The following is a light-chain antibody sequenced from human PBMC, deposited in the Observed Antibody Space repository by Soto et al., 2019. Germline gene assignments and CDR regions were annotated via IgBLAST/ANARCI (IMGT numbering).Light chain of an antibody. CDR3: QHYNSSSEA. CDR2: KAS. CDR1: QTISSW. V-gene: IGKV1-5*03. Sequence: DIQMTHSPSTLAGSVGCRFTITCRASQTISSWLAWYQQKPGKAPKLLIYKASTLKSGVPSRFRGSGYGTELTITISSMKNDDFETYYCQHYNSSSEAFGQGTKVDIK. J-gene: IGKJ1*01.